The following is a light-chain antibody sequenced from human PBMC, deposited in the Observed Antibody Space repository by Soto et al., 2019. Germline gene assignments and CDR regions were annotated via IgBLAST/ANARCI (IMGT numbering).Light chain of an antibody. CDR1: QSLSNSF. CDR2: DTS. Sequence: EIVLTQSPATLSLSPWERATLSCRASQSLSNSFIAWYQQKPGQAPRLLIYDTSSRATGIPDRFSGSGSGTDFTLTISRLEPEDFSVFYCQQYGTSEIIFGQRTRLE. J-gene: IGKJ5*01. CDR3: QQYGTSEII. V-gene: IGKV3-20*01.